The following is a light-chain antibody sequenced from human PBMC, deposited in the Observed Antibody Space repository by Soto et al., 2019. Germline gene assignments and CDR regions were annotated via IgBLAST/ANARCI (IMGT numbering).Light chain of an antibody. V-gene: IGKV1-39*01. J-gene: IGKJ1*01. Sequence: DIQMTQSPSSLSASVGDRVTITCRPSQSIRSYLNWYQQTPGKAPKLXIYAASSLQSGVRSRFSCSGAGTDCTRTISSLQPEDVATYYCQQSYSTTRTFGQGTKVDIK. CDR3: QQSYSTTRT. CDR2: AAS. CDR1: QSIRSY.